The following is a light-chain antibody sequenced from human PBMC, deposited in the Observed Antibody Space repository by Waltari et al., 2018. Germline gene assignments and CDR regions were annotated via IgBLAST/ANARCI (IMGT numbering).Light chain of an antibody. Sequence: QSALTQPASVSGSPGQSITISCTGTSSDVGRYNLVSWYQQHPCKAPKLMIFEVTKRPSGVSNRFSGSTSGNTASLTISGLQAEDEADYYCCSYAGSATPYVFGTGTKVTVL. CDR3: CSYAGSATPYV. J-gene: IGLJ1*01. CDR2: EVT. CDR1: SSDVGRYNL. V-gene: IGLV2-23*02.